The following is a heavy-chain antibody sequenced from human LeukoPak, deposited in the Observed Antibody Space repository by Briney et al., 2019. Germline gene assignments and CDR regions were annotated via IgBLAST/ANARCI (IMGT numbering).Heavy chain of an antibody. D-gene: IGHD2-2*01. CDR2: INSNSGDT. CDR1: GYTFTGYY. CDR3: ARESYCSSPSCSHDY. Sequence: ASVKVSCKASGYTFTGYYIHWVRQAPGRGLEWMGWINSNSGDTHYAQKFQGRVTMTRDTSISTAYMELSRLRSDDTAVYYCARESYCSSPSCSHDYWGQGTLVTVSS. V-gene: IGHV1-2*02. J-gene: IGHJ4*02.